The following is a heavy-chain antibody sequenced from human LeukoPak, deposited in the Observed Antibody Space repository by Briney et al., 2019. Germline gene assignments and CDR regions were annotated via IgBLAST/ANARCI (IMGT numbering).Heavy chain of an antibody. CDR2: ITASSTTI. J-gene: IGHJ5*02. CDR1: GFSFSNYE. CDR3: AKGPGARGHFNWFDP. V-gene: IGHV3-48*03. D-gene: IGHD5-12*01. Sequence: GGSLRLSCAASGFSFSNYEMNWVRQAPGKGLEWISYITASSTTIYYADSVKVRFTISRDNAKNSLYLQMNGLRGEDTAVYYCAKGPGARGHFNWFDPWGQGTLVTVSS.